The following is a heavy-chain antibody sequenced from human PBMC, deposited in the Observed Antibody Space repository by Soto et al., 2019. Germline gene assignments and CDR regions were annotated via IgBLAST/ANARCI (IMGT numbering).Heavy chain of an antibody. J-gene: IGHJ4*02. V-gene: IGHV4-59*08. Sequence: QVQLQESGPGLVKPSETLSLTCTVSGDSISTYYWSWIRQPPGKGLEWIGYVYYDGTSKYNPSLKCRAAISAATSKNQVSLELTSVTAADAAVYSCASHFTSSCLCDYWGQGTLVTVSS. CDR3: ASHFTSSCLCDY. CDR1: GDSISTYY. D-gene: IGHD6-13*01. CDR2: VYYDGTS.